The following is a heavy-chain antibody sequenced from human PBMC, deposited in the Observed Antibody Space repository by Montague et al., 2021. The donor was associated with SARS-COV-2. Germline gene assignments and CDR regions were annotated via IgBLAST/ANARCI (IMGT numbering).Heavy chain of an antibody. CDR1: GFTFDDYT. J-gene: IGHJ4*02. CDR3: AKDLILGSGTRFDY. D-gene: IGHD6-13*01. Sequence: SLRLSCEASGFTFDDYTMHWVRQAPGKGLEWVSLISWDGGSTYYXDSXKGRFTISRDNSKNSLYLQMNSLRTEDTALYYCAKDLILGSGTRFDYWGQGTLVTVSS. CDR2: ISWDGGST. V-gene: IGHV3-43*01.